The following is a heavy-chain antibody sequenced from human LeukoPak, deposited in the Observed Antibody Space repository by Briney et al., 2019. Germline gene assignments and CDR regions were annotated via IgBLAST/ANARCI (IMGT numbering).Heavy chain of an antibody. Sequence: ASLKVSCKASGYTFISYDFKWLRQPTGQGLEWMGWMNPNSGNTDYAHKFQGRFTITRNTSISTAYMELSSLRSEDTAVYYCARAPYSSPRQPFYYYSYYMDVWGKGTTVTVSS. D-gene: IGHD6-13*01. CDR1: GYTFISYD. CDR3: ARAPYSSPRQPFYYYSYYMDV. CDR2: MNPNSGNT. J-gene: IGHJ6*03. V-gene: IGHV1-8*01.